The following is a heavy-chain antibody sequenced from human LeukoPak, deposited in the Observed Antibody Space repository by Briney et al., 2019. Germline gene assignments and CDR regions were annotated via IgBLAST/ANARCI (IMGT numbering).Heavy chain of an antibody. D-gene: IGHD3-10*01. Sequence: SETLSLTCAVYGGSSSGYYWSWIRQPPGKGLEWIGEINLSGRTNYNPSLKSRVTISVDTSKNPFSLKLSSVTAADTAVYYCASRRGSGRFDYWGQGTLVTVSS. J-gene: IGHJ4*02. CDR2: INLSGRT. CDR3: ASRRGSGRFDY. V-gene: IGHV4-34*01. CDR1: GGSSSGYY.